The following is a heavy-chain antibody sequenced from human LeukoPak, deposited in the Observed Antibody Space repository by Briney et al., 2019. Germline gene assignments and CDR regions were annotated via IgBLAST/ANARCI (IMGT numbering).Heavy chain of an antibody. CDR1: GGSISSSSYY. CDR3: ARHKSPGWYDY. CDR2: IYYSGST. V-gene: IGHV4-39*01. D-gene: IGHD6-19*01. Sequence: PSETLSLTCTVSGGSISSSSYYWGWIRQPPGKGLEWIGRIYYSGSTYYNPSLKSRVTISVDTSKNQFSLKLSSVTAADTAVYYCARHKSPGWYDYWGQGTLVTVSS. J-gene: IGHJ4*02.